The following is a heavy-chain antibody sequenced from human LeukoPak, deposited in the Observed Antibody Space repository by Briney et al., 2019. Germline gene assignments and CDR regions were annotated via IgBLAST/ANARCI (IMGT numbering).Heavy chain of an antibody. Sequence: SETLSLTCAVSGGSISSSNWWSWIRQHPGKGLEWIGYIYYSGSTYYNPSLKSRVTISVDTSKNQFSLELSSVTAADTAVYYCARGATVTTYYYYGMDVWGQGTTVTVSS. V-gene: IGHV4-31*11. CDR1: GGSISSSNW. CDR2: IYYSGST. D-gene: IGHD4-17*01. J-gene: IGHJ6*02. CDR3: ARGATVTTYYYYGMDV.